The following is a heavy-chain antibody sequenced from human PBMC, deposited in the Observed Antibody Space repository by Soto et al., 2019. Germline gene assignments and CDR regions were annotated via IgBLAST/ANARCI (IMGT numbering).Heavy chain of an antibody. J-gene: IGHJ3*01. D-gene: IGHD7-27*01. CDR1: RFTFSTYE. CDR3: VKRGRNWGAFDF. Sequence: EVQLVESGGALVQPGGSLRLSCAASRFTFSTYEMHWFRQAPGKGLEWVSTIGGTDGDSDGVPWYEDSVKGRFTISRDSSANTLFLHMDNLRAEDSALYYCVKRGRNWGAFDFWGQGTTVVVSS. V-gene: IGHV3-23*04. CDR2: IGGTDGDSDGVP.